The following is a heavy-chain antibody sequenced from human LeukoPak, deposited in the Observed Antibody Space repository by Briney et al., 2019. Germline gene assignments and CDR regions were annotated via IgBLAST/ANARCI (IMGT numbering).Heavy chain of an antibody. Sequence: SETLSLTCTVSGYSISSGYYWGWIRQPPGKGLEWIGHIHHSGSTYYYPSLKSRVSISVDTSKKQFSLKLSSVTAADTAVYYCARRGGRGDYYYFDYWDQGTLVTVSS. D-gene: IGHD4-17*01. CDR2: IHHSGST. CDR3: ARRGGRGDYYYFDY. V-gene: IGHV4-38-2*02. CDR1: GYSISSGYY. J-gene: IGHJ4*02.